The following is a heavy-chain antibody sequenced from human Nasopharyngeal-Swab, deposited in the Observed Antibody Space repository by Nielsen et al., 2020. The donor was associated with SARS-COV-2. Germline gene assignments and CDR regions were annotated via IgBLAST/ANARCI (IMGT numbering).Heavy chain of an antibody. CDR3: ALATITGVFDY. Sequence: ASVKVSCKASGYTFTSYYMHWVRQAPGQGLEWMGIINPSGGSTSYAQKFQGRVTMTRDTSISTAYMELSRLRSDDTAVYYCALATITGVFDYWGQGTLVTVSS. D-gene: IGHD1-14*01. CDR2: INPSGGST. V-gene: IGHV1-46*01. J-gene: IGHJ4*02. CDR1: GYTFTSYY.